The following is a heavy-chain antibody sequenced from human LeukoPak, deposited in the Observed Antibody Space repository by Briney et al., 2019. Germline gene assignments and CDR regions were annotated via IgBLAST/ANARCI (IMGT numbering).Heavy chain of an antibody. CDR2: IRYDGSNK. D-gene: IGHD6-19*01. CDR3: ARAIKAVAGTFHRDYYFDY. CDR1: GFTFSSYG. Sequence: GGSLRLSCTASGFTFSSYGMHWVRQAPGKGLEWVAFIRYDGSNKYYADSVKGRFTISRDNSKNTLYLQMNSLRAEDTAVYYCARAIKAVAGTFHRDYYFDYWGQGTLVTVSS. J-gene: IGHJ4*02. V-gene: IGHV3-30*02.